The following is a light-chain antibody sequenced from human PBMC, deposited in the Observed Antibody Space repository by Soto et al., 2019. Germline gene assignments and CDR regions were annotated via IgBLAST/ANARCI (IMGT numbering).Light chain of an antibody. J-gene: IGKJ3*01. Sequence: DIPMTQSPSSLSASVGDRVTITCQASQDISNYLNWYQQKPGKAPKLLIYDASNLETGVPSRFSGSGSGTDFTFTISSLQPEDIATYYCQHYYNLPFTFGPGTKVDIK. CDR1: QDISNY. CDR2: DAS. CDR3: QHYYNLPFT. V-gene: IGKV1-33*01.